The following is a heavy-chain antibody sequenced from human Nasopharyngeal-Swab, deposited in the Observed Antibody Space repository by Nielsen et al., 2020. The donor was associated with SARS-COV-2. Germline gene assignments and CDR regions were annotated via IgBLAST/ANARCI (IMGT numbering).Heavy chain of an antibody. Sequence: GESLKISCAASGFTFSSYGMHWVRQAPGKGLEWVAVIWYDGSNKYYADSVKGRFTISRDNSKNTLYLQMNSLRAEDTAVYYCAHPLTTVVNHDAFDIWGQGTMVTVSS. CDR1: GFTFSSYG. J-gene: IGHJ3*02. CDR3: AHPLTTVVNHDAFDI. CDR2: IWYDGSNK. V-gene: IGHV3-33*01. D-gene: IGHD4-23*01.